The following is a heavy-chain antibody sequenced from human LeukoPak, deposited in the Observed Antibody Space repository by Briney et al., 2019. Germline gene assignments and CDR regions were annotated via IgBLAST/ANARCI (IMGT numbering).Heavy chain of an antibody. CDR1: GFSFGSYS. J-gene: IGHJ4*02. CDR3: ASRDGYKFGY. D-gene: IGHD5-24*01. Sequence: GGSLTLSCTASGFSFGSYSMNWVRQTPGKGLEWLSYISGSSSLIYYADSVKGRFTIPRDNSKNTLFLQMNSLRAEDTAVYYCASRDGYKFGYWGQGILVTVSS. V-gene: IGHV3-48*01. CDR2: ISGSSSLI.